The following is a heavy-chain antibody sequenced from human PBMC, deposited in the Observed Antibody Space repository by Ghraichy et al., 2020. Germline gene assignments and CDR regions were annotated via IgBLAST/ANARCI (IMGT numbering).Heavy chain of an antibody. J-gene: IGHJ4*02. D-gene: IGHD3-9*01. CDR3: ARDLVDYDILTGYLHFDY. Sequence: ASVKVSCKASGYTFTGYYMHWVRQAPGQGLEWMGWINPNSGGTNYAQKFQGRVTMTRDTSISTAYMELSRLRSDDTAVYYCARDLVDYDILTGYLHFDYWGQGTLVTVSS. V-gene: IGHV1-2*02. CDR2: INPNSGGT. CDR1: GYTFTGYY.